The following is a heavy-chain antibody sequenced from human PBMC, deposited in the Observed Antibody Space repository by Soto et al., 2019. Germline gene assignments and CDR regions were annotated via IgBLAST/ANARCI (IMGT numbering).Heavy chain of an antibody. CDR1: GGTFSSLG. CDR3: VTRGTQGRWLEFADY. D-gene: IGHD5-12*01. Sequence: QVQLLQSGAEVKRPGSSVKVSCEASGGTFSSLGFTWVRQAPGQGLEWMGGIIPISGRTTFAQKFQGRVTITADESTRATYMELTTLTSDDTAMYYCVTRGTQGRWLEFADYWGQGTLVTVSS. CDR2: IIPISGRT. J-gene: IGHJ4*02. V-gene: IGHV1-69*01.